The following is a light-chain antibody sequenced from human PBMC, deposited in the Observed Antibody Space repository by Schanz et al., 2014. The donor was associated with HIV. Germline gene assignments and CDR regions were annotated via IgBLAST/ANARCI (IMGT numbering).Light chain of an antibody. V-gene: IGLV2-14*03. CDR1: SSDVGADNS. J-gene: IGLJ3*02. CDR2: DVT. Sequence: QSALTQPASVSGSPGQSITISCTGTSSDVGADNSVSWYQQHPGRAPRLLVYDVTYRPSGVSNRFSGSKSGNTASLTISGLQPEDEADYYCCSFAGSSTWVFGGGTKLTVL. CDR3: CSFAGSSTWV.